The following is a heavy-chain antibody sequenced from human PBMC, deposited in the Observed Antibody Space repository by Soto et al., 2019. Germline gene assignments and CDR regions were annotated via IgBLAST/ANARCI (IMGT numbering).Heavy chain of an antibody. J-gene: IGHJ6*02. D-gene: IGHD3-3*01. CDR2: IYYSGST. V-gene: IGHV4-31*03. CDR1: GGAISSGGYY. CDR3: ARGRFLAWLLYRAGIDGMGD. Sequence: SETLSLTCTVSGGAISSGGYYWSWIRQHPGKGLEWIGYIYYSGSTYYNPSLKSRVTISVDTSKNQLSLKLSSVTAADTAVYYCARGRFLAWLLYRAGIDGMGDWGQGTTVTVSS.